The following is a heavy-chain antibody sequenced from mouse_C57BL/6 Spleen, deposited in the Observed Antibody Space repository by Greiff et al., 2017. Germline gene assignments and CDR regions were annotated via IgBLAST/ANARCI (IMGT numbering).Heavy chain of an antibody. CDR2: INPSNGGT. CDR3: ARSSNYGYCDV. J-gene: IGHJ1*03. CDR1: GYTFTSYW. D-gene: IGHD2-5*01. V-gene: IGHV1-53*01. Sequence: VKLQQPGTELVKPGASVKLSCKASGYTFTSYWMHWVKQRPGQGLEWIGNINPSNGGTNYNEKFKSKATLTVDKSSSTAYMQLSSPTSEDSAVYYCARSSNYGYCDVWGTGTTVTVSS.